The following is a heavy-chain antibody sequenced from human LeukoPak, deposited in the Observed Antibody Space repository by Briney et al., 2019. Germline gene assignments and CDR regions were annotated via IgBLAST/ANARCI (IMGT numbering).Heavy chain of an antibody. D-gene: IGHD3-22*01. Sequence: GGSLRLSCAASGFTFSSYAMHWVRQAPGKGLEWVALVSYDGSNKYYVDSVKGRFTISRDNSKNTLYLQMNSLRAEDTALYYCATHYYDSSGYHSPDYWGQGTLATVSS. CDR2: VSYDGSNK. J-gene: IGHJ4*02. CDR3: ATHYYDSSGYHSPDY. V-gene: IGHV3-30-3*01. CDR1: GFTFSSYA.